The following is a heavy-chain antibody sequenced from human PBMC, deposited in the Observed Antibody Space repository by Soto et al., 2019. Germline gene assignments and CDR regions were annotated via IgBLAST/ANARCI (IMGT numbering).Heavy chain of an antibody. V-gene: IGHV1-69*02. D-gene: IGHD6-6*01. CDR2: IIPILGIA. CDR3: ARGVSSSGLYYYYGMDV. CDR1: GGTFSSYT. J-gene: IGHJ6*02. Sequence: QVQLVQSGAEVKKPGSSVKVSCKASGGTFSSYTISWVRQAPGQGLEWMGRIIPILGIANYAQKFQGRVTSTADNSTRKGYGELSSLRSEDTAVYYCARGVSSSGLYYYYGMDVWGQGTTVTVSS.